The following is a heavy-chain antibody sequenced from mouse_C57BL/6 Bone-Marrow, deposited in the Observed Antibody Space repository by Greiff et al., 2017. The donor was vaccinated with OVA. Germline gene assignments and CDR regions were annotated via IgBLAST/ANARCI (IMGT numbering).Heavy chain of an antibody. Sequence: VQLQQSGAELVRPGASVKLSCTASGFNIKDDYMHWVKQRPEQGLEWIGWIDPENGDTKYASKFQGKATITADTSSNTAYLQLSSLTSEDTAVYYCTLDGNYWYFDVWGTGTTVTVSA. D-gene: IGHD2-1*01. V-gene: IGHV14-4*01. CDR1: GFNIKDDY. J-gene: IGHJ1*03. CDR2: IDPENGDT. CDR3: TLDGNYWYFDV.